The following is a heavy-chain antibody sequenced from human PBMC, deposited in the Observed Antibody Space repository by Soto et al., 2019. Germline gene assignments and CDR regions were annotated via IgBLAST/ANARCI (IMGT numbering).Heavy chain of an antibody. V-gene: IGHV3-33*01. CDR2: IWYDGSNK. CDR1: GFTFSSYG. D-gene: IGHD3-3*01. CDR3: ARDGGPFGRSGLYYYYYYGMDV. Sequence: GGSLRLSCAASGFTFSSYGMHWVRQAPGKGLEWVAVIWYDGSNKYYADSVKGRFTISRDNSKNTLYLQMNSLRAEDTAVYYCARDGGPFGRSGLYYYYYYGMDVWGQGTTVTVSS. J-gene: IGHJ6*02.